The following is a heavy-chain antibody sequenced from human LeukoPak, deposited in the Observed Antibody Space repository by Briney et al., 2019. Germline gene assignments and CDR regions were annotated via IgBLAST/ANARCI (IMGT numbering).Heavy chain of an antibody. J-gene: IGHJ3*02. CDR2: ITSSSSYK. V-gene: IGHV3-21*01. CDR3: ARGFWSGPDSFDI. D-gene: IGHD3-3*01. Sequence: GGSLRLSCATSGFTFSTYSMNWVRQAPGKGLEWVSSITSSSSYKYYADSVKGRFTISRDNAKNSLYLQMNSLRAEDTAVYYCARGFWSGPDSFDIWGQGTMVTVSS. CDR1: GFTFSTYS.